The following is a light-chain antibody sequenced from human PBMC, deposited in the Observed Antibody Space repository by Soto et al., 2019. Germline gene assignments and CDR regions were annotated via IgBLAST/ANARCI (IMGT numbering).Light chain of an antibody. CDR3: QQYNNWPTWT. J-gene: IGKJ1*01. CDR1: QSVRSN. V-gene: IGKV3-15*01. CDR2: GAS. Sequence: ETVMTQSPATLSVSPGERATLSCRVSQSVRSNLAWYQQKPGQAPRLIXYGASTRANGIPARFSGSGSGTELTLTISSLQSEDFAVYYCQQYNNWPTWTFGQGTKVDIK.